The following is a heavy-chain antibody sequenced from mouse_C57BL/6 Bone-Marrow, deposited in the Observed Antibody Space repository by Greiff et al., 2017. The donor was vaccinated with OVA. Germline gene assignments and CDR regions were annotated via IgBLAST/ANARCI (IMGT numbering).Heavy chain of an antibody. D-gene: IGHD3-2*02. V-gene: IGHV2-5*01. J-gene: IGHJ4*01. CDR2: IWRGGST. CDR1: GFSLTSYG. Sequence: VQLQQSGPGLVQPSQSLSITCTVSGFSLTSYGVHWVRQSPGKGLEWLGVIWRGGSTDYNAAFMSRLSITKDNSKSQVFFKMNSLQADDTAIYYFAKRTADSSGYAMDYWGQGTSVTVSS. CDR3: AKRTADSSGYAMDY.